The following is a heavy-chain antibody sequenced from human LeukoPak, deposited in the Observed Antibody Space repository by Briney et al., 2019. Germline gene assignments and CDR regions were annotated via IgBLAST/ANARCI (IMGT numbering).Heavy chain of an antibody. Sequence: GGSLRLSCAASGFTLSSYWIHWVRQAPGKGLVWVSRINSDGSSTRYADSVKGRFTISRENAKKTLYLQMNSLRAEDTAVYYCARVAAWDSSGYRLDYWGQGTLVTVSS. CDR1: GFTLSSYW. J-gene: IGHJ4*02. CDR2: INSDGSST. V-gene: IGHV3-74*01. CDR3: ARVAAWDSSGYRLDY. D-gene: IGHD3-22*01.